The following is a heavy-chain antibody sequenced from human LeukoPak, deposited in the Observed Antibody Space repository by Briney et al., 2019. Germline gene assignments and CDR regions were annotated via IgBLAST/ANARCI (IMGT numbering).Heavy chain of an antibody. Sequence: PGGSLRLSCAASGFTFSNYGMHWVRQAPGKGLEWVAVIWYDGSNKYYADSVKGRFTISRDNSKIILYLQINSLRAEDTAVYYCARGGTTVTPGLLWFDPWGQGTLVTVSS. D-gene: IGHD4-17*01. J-gene: IGHJ5*02. CDR2: IWYDGSNK. CDR1: GFTFSNYG. CDR3: ARGGTTVTPGLLWFDP. V-gene: IGHV3-33*01.